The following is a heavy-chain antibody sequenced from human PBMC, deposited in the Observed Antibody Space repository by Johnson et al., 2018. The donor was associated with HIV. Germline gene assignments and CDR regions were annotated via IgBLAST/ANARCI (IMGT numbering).Heavy chain of an antibody. Sequence: VQLVESGGGLVQPGGSLRLSCAASGFTFSNYDMHWVRQGTGKGLEWVSGIGNAGDTYYPGSVKGRFTISRENAKNSLYLQMNSLRAGDTAVYYCARDSYYYDSSGYYYHAFDIWGQGTMVTVSS. D-gene: IGHD3-22*01. CDR3: ARDSYYYDSSGYYYHAFDI. J-gene: IGHJ3*02. V-gene: IGHV3-13*01. CDR2: IGNAGDT. CDR1: GFTFSNYD.